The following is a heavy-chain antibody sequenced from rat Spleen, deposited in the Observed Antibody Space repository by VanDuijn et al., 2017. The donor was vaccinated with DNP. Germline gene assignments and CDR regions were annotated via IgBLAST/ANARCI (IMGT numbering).Heavy chain of an antibody. D-gene: IGHD1-6*01. CDR3: ATPAHYGYKGDY. V-gene: IGHV5-20*01. CDR2: IGYDGGST. Sequence: EVQLVESGGGLVQPGRSLKLSCAASGFTFSDYYMAWVRQAPTKGLELVAYIGYDGGSTYYGDSVKGRLTISRDNAKSTLYLQMNSLRSEDTATYYCATPAHYGYKGDYWGQGVLVTVSS. CDR1: GFTFSDYY. J-gene: IGHJ2*01.